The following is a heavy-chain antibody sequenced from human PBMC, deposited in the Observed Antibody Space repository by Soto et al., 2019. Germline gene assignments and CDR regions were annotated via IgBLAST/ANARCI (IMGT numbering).Heavy chain of an antibody. CDR1: GFTFSSYA. Sequence: QVQLVESGGGVVQPGRSLRLSCAASGFTFSSYAMHWVRQAPGKGLEWVAVISYDGSNKYYADSVKGRFTISRDNSKNTLYLQMNSLRAEDTAVYYCARGIVVVVAATHFDYWGQGTLVTVSS. J-gene: IGHJ4*02. D-gene: IGHD2-15*01. CDR3: ARGIVVVVAATHFDY. V-gene: IGHV3-30-3*01. CDR2: ISYDGSNK.